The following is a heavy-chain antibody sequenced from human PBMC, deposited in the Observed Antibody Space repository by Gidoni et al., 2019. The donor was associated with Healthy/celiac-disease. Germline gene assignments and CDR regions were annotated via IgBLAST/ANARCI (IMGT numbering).Heavy chain of an antibody. CDR1: GVTFSSYS. Sequence: EVQLVESGGGLVKPGGSLRLSCAASGVTFSSYSMNWVRQAPGKGLEWVSSISSSSSYIYYADSVQGRFTISRDNAKNSLYLQMNSLRAEDTAVYYCAREGQLGVVNWFDPWGQGTLVTVSS. CDR2: ISSSSSYI. CDR3: AREGQLGVVNWFDP. J-gene: IGHJ5*02. D-gene: IGHD6-13*01. V-gene: IGHV3-21*01.